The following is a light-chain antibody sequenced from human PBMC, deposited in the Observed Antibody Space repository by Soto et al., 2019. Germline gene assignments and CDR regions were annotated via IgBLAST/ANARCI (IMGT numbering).Light chain of an antibody. CDR3: QQSYSTPQLT. J-gene: IGKJ4*02. CDR2: AAS. CDR1: QSISSY. V-gene: IGKV1-39*01. Sequence: DIQMTQSPSSLSASVGDRVTITCRASQSISSYLNWYQQKPGKAPKLLIYAASSLQSGDPSRFSCSRSGSDFTLTISSLQPEDFATYYCQQSYSTPQLTFGGGTKVEIK.